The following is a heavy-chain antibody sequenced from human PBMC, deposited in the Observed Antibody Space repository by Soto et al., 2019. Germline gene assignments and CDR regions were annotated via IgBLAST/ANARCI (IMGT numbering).Heavy chain of an antibody. CDR1: GLTFSSYA. CDR2: MSGGGETT. D-gene: IGHD3-22*01. V-gene: IGHV3-23*01. CDR3: AKWHTYYYDSRGFSGFDC. Sequence: EVQLLESGGGWVQPGGSLRLSCAASGLTFSSYAMTWVRQAPGKGLEWVSAMSGGGETTYYADSVKGRFTISRDNSRNTLYLQMNSLRAEDTAAYYCAKWHTYYYDSRGFSGFDCWGRGTLVTVSS. J-gene: IGHJ4*02.